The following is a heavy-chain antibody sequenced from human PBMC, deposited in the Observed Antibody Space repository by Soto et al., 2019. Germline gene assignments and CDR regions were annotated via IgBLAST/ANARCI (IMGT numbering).Heavy chain of an antibody. V-gene: IGHV4-59*01. Sequence: SETLSLTCTVSGGSISSYYWSWIRQPPGKGLEWIGYIYYSGSTNYNPSLKSRVTISVDTSKNQFSLKLSSVTAADTAVYYCAANYGDYASYYYYMDVWGKGTTVTVSS. CDR2: IYYSGST. CDR3: AANYGDYASYYYYMDV. J-gene: IGHJ6*03. D-gene: IGHD4-17*01. CDR1: GGSISSYY.